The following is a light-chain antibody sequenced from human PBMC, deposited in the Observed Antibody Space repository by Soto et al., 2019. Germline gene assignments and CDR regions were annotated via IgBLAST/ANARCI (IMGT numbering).Light chain of an antibody. CDR2: GAS. J-gene: IGKJ5*01. CDR1: QSVRSSY. V-gene: IGKV3D-20*02. Sequence: EIVLTQSPGTLSLSPGERATLSCRASQSVRSSYLAWYQQKPGQAPRLLIYGASIRATGIPARFSGSGSGTDFTLTISSLEPEDFAVYYCQQRSNWPPITFGQGTRLEIK. CDR3: QQRSNWPPIT.